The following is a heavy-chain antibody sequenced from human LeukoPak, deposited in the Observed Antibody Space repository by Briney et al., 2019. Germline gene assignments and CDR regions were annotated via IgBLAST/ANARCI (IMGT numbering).Heavy chain of an antibody. CDR1: GGSISSSSYY. CDR2: IYYSGST. Sequence: SETLSLTCTVSGGSISSSSYYWGWIRQPPGKGLEWIASIYYSGSTYFNPSLKSRVTISVDTSKNQFSLRLKSVTATDTAVYYCARLRLAVAGKNNWFDPWGQGTLVIVSS. J-gene: IGHJ5*02. V-gene: IGHV4-39*01. D-gene: IGHD6-19*01. CDR3: ARLRLAVAGKNNWFDP.